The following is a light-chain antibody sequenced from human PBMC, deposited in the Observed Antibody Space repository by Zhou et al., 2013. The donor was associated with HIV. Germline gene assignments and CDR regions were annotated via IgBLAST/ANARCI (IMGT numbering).Light chain of an antibody. CDR1: QSIISNY. CDR3: QQYGDSLT. Sequence: EIVLTQSPATLSLSPGEGATLSCRASQSIISNYLAWYQQKPGQAPRLLIYGASIRATGIPDRISGSGSGTDFTLTISRVEPEDFAVYYCQQYGDSLTFGGGTKVEIK. J-gene: IGKJ4*01. CDR2: GAS. V-gene: IGKV3-20*01.